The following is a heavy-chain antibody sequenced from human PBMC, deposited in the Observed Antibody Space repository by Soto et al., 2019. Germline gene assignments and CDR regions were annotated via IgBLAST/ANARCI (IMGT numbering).Heavy chain of an antibody. CDR3: ARETGDSSANYLDY. V-gene: IGHV1-46*01. CDR1: GYTFTYHY. CDR2: INSSGGST. J-gene: IGHJ4*02. Sequence: QVQLVQSGAEVKKPGASVKVPCKASGYTFTYHYMHWVRQAPGQGLEWMGLINSSGGSTTYAQRFPGRVTMTRDTSTSTVYMELSSLISEDTAVYYCARETGDSSANYLDYWGQGTLVTVSS. D-gene: IGHD2-21*02.